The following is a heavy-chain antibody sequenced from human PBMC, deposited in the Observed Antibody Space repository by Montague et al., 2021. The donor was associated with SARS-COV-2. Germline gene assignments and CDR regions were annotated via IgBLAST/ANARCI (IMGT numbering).Heavy chain of an antibody. CDR1: GGSISSGGYY. J-gene: IGHJ4*02. Sequence: TLSLTYTVSGGSISSGGYYWSWIRQHPGKGLEWIGYIYYSGSTYYNPPLKSRVAISVDTSKNQFSLKLSSVTAADTAVYYCARGVTIFGVVDTIDYWGRGTLVTVSS. V-gene: IGHV4-31*03. D-gene: IGHD3-3*01. CDR3: ARGVTIFGVVDTIDY. CDR2: IYYSGST.